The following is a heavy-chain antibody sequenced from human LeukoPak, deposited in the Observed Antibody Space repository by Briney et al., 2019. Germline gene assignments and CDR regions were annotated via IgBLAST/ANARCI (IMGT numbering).Heavy chain of an antibody. D-gene: IGHD6-13*01. J-gene: IGHJ4*02. CDR1: GYSFTSYG. V-gene: IGHV1-18*01. Sequence: ASVKVSCKASGYSFTSYGITWVRQAPGQGLEWMGWISPYNANTNYAHKFQGRVTMTTDTSTTTAYMELRNLRSDDPAVYYCARGGISTWHYWGEGTLVTVS. CDR3: ARGGISTWHY. CDR2: ISPYNANT.